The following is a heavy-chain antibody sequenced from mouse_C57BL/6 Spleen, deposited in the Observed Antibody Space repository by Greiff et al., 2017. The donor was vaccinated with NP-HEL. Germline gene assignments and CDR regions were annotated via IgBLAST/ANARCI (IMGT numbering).Heavy chain of an antibody. CDR2: FYPGSGSI. CDR3: ARHEDGGAYGNYEGGAMDY. Sequence: QVQLQQSGAELVKPGASVKLSCKASGYTFTEYTIHWVKQRSGQGLEWIGWFYPGSGSIKYNEKFKDKATLTADKSSSTVYMELSRLTSEDSAVYFGARHEDGGAYGNYEGGAMDYWGQGTSVTVSS. V-gene: IGHV1-62-2*01. J-gene: IGHJ4*01. CDR1: GYTFTEYT. D-gene: IGHD2-1*01.